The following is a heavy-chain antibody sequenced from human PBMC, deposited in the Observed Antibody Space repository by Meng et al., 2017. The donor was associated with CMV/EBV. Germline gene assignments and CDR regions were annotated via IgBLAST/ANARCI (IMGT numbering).Heavy chain of an antibody. CDR3: ARDSGYDFSGLDY. CDR2: MIPIYGTA. J-gene: IGHJ4*02. D-gene: IGHD5-12*01. CDR1: GGNISSPA. Sequence: SVKVSCKASGGNISSPAISWVRQAPGQGLEWVGGMIPIYGTAKYAKKFKGRVTITTDESTNTAHMELSSLRSEDTAVYYCARDSGYDFSGLDYWGQGTLVTVSS. V-gene: IGHV1-69*05.